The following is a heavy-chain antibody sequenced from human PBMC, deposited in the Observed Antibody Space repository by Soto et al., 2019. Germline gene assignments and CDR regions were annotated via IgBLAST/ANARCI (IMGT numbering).Heavy chain of an antibody. J-gene: IGHJ4*02. Sequence: SVKVSCKASGGTFSSYAISWVRQAPGQGLEWMGGIIPIFGTANYAQKFQGRVTITADESTSTAYMELSSLRSEDTAVYYCGLSDRVGDCFSFDHWGQGTLVTVSS. CDR1: GGTFSSYA. D-gene: IGHD2-21*02. CDR3: GLSDRVGDCFSFDH. CDR2: IIPIFGTA. V-gene: IGHV1-69*13.